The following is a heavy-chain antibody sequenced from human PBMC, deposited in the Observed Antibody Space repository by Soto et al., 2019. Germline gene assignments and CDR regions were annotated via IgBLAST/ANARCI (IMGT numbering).Heavy chain of an antibody. Sequence: PGGSLRLSCAASGFTFSDYCMNWIRQAPGKGLEWVSYIVGSGSSIYYADSVKGRFTISRDNAKNSLYLQMNSLRAEDTAVYYCARGWGYCSSTSCPEHFYFDCWGQGTLVTVSS. CDR2: IVGSGSSI. J-gene: IGHJ4*02. V-gene: IGHV3-11*01. CDR1: GFTFSDYC. D-gene: IGHD2-2*01. CDR3: ARGWGYCSSTSCPEHFYFDC.